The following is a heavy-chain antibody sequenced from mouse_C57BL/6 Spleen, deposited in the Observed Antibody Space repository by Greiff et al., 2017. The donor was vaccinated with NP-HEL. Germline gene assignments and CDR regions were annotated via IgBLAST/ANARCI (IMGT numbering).Heavy chain of an antibody. Sequence: VKLMESGAELVRPGTSVKMSCKASGYTFTNYWIGWAKQRPGHGLEWIGDIYPGGGYTNYNEKFKGKATLTADKSSSTAYMQFSSLTSEDSAIYYCAAYDYGDGAWFAYWGQGTLVTVSA. CDR2: IYPGGGYT. CDR1: GYTFTNYW. D-gene: IGHD2-4*01. V-gene: IGHV1-63*01. CDR3: AAYDYGDGAWFAY. J-gene: IGHJ3*01.